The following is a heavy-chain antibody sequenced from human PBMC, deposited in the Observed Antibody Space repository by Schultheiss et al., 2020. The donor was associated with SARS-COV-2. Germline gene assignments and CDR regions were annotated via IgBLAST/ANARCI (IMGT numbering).Heavy chain of an antibody. D-gene: IGHD1-1*01. CDR3: ARESLGTGWRYFEG. CDR1: GFTFSSYA. J-gene: IGHJ4*02. Sequence: GGSLRLSCAASGFTFSSYAMSWVRQAPGKGLEWVSSISSSSTIYYADSVKGRFTISRDNSWNTLYLQINGLRDEDTATYYCARESLGTGWRYFEGWGQGVLVTVSS. CDR2: ISSSSTI. V-gene: IGHV3-69-1*01.